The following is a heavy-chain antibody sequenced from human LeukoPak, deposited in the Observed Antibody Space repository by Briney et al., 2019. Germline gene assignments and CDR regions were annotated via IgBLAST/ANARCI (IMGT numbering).Heavy chain of an antibody. Sequence: EASVKVSCKASGYTFTSYAMHWVRQAPGQRREWMGWINAGNGNTKYSQKFQGRVTITRDTSASTAYMELSSLSSEDTAVYYCARAGYYFCSSTSCYYYYYYGMDVWGQGTKVTVSS. CDR1: GYTFTSYA. D-gene: IGHD2-2*01. J-gene: IGHJ6*02. V-gene: IGHV1-3*01. CDR2: INAGNGNT. CDR3: ARAGYYFCSSTSCYYYYYYGMDV.